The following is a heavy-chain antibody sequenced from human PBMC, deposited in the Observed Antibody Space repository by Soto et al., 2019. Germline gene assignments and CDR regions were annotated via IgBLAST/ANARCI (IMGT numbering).Heavy chain of an antibody. J-gene: IGHJ6*02. CDR3: VKVAVLKSGYYHAMDV. CDR2: MNPKSGGT. Sequence: QVQLVQSGAEVRKPGASVRVSCKASGYSFTGHDVNWVRQASGQGLEWMGWMNPKSGGTGYAQKFQGRVTMTRDTSINTAYMDLSGLTSQDTAVYYCVKVAVLKSGYYHAMDVWGPGTTVTVSS. D-gene: IGHD2-8*02. V-gene: IGHV1-8*01. CDR1: GYSFTGHD.